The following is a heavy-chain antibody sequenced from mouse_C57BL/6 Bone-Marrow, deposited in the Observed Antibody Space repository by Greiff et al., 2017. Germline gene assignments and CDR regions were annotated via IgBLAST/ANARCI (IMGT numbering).Heavy chain of an antibody. CDR3: ARQSVYRPFVGYAIDY. CDR2: INPGSGGT. D-gene: IGHD2-14*01. V-gene: IGHV1-54*01. J-gene: IGHJ4*01. CDR1: GYAFTNYL. Sequence: QVQLQQSGAELVRPGTSVKVSCKASGYAFTNYLIEWVKQRPGQGLEWIGVINPGSGGTNYNEKFKGKATLTADKSSSTAYMQLSSLTSEDSAVYFCARQSVYRPFVGYAIDYWGQGTSVTVSA.